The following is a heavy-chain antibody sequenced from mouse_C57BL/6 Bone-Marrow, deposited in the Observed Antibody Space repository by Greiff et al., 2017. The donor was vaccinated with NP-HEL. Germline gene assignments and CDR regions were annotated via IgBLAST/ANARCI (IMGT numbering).Heavy chain of an antibody. CDR1: GYSITSGYY. CDR2: ISYDGSN. V-gene: IGHV3-6*01. Sequence: EVKLMESGPGLVKPSQSLSLTCSVTGYSITSGYYWNWIRQFPGNKLEWMGYISYDGSNNYNPSLKNRISITRDTSKNQFFLKLNSVTTEDTATYYCAKRGGSSDYWGQGTTLTVSS. D-gene: IGHD1-1*01. CDR3: AKRGGSSDY. J-gene: IGHJ2*01.